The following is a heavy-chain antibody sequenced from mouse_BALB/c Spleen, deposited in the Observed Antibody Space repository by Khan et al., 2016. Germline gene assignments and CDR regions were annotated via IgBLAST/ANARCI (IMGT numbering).Heavy chain of an antibody. V-gene: IGHV1-87*01. Sequence: QVQLQPSGAELARPGASVRLSCKASGYTPANYWMQWVKQRPGQGLEWIGSIYPGDGDTRYSQKFKDKATLTADKSSSSAYMHLRSVASEDSAVYYCVDALFVYWGQGTLVTVSA. CDR2: IYPGDGDT. J-gene: IGHJ3*01. CDR1: GYTPANYW. CDR3: VDALFVY.